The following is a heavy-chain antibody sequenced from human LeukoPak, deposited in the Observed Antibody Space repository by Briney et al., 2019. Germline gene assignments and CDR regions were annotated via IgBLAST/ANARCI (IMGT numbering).Heavy chain of an antibody. D-gene: IGHD3-3*01. Sequence: SQTLSLTCTVSDGSSSSGDYYWSWIRQPPGKGLEWIGYIYYSGSTYYNPSLKRRVTISVDTSKNQFSLKLSSVTAADTAVYYCARGGVVTYYFDYWGQGTLVTVSS. CDR3: ARGGVVTYYFDY. J-gene: IGHJ4*02. V-gene: IGHV4-30-4*08. CDR2: IYYSGST. CDR1: DGSSSSGDYY.